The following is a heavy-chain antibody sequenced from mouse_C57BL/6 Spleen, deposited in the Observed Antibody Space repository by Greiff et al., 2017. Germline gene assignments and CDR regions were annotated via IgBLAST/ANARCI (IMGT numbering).Heavy chain of an antibody. V-gene: IGHV1-55*01. Sequence: QVQLQQPGAELVKPGASVKMSCKASGYTFTSYWITWVKQRPGQGLEWIGDIYPGSGSTNYNEKFKSKAILTVDPSSSTAYMQLSSLTSEDSAVYYCAREENTTAEYWYYEGWGTGTTVTVSS. CDR1: GYTFTSYW. J-gene: IGHJ1*03. D-gene: IGHD1-2*01. CDR3: AREENTTAEYWYYEG. CDR2: IYPGSGST.